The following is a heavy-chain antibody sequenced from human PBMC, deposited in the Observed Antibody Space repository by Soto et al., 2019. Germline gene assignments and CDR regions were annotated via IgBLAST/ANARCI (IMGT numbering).Heavy chain of an antibody. CDR1: GYTFTGYY. V-gene: IGHV1-2*04. J-gene: IGHJ4*02. CDR3: ARSLDYSNYYDY. D-gene: IGHD4-4*01. CDR2: INPNSGGT. Sequence: QVQLVQSGAEVKKPGASVKVSCKASGYTFTGYYMHWVRQAPGQGLEWMGWINPNSGGTNYAQKLQGWVTMTRDTSISTAYMELSRLRSDDTAVYYCARSLDYSNYYDYWGQGTLVTVSS.